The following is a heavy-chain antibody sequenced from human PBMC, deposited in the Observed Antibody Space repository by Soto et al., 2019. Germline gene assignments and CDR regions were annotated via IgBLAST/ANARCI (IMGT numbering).Heavy chain of an antibody. J-gene: IGHJ6*02. CDR1: GFTFSGSA. CDR3: TSIVGATKRNYYYGMDV. V-gene: IGHV3-73*02. CDR2: IRSKANSYAT. Sequence: EVQLVESGGGLVQPGGSLKLSCAASGFTFSGSAMHCVRQASGKGLEWVGRIRSKANSYATAYAASVKGRFTISRDDSKNTAYLQMNSLKTEDTAVYYCTSIVGATKRNYYYGMDVWGQGTTVTVSS. D-gene: IGHD1-26*01.